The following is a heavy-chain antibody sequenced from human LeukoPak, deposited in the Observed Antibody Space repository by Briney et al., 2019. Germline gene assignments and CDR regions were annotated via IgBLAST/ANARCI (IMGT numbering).Heavy chain of an antibody. D-gene: IGHD3-10*01. J-gene: IGHJ5*02. V-gene: IGHV4-4*07. CDR3: ARVYYSRFDP. CDR1: GASISSYY. CDR2: IYTTGTT. Sequence: SETLSLTCSVSGASISSYYWTWIRQPAGKGLEWIGHIYTTGTTNYNPSIRSRVTMSVDTSKNQFFLRLTSATAADTAVYYCARVYYSRFDPWGQGTLVTVSS.